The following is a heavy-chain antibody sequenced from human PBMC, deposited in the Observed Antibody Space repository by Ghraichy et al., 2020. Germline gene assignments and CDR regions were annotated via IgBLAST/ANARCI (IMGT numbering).Heavy chain of an antibody. CDR1: GFTFNTYS. CDR3: VRDKYFQH. J-gene: IGHJ1*01. CDR2: ISSSSSSI. V-gene: IGHV3-48*02. Sequence: GGSLRLSCAASGFTFNTYSMNWVRQAPGKGLEWISYISSSSSSIYYADSVKGRFTISRDNAKNSLFLQMNSLRDEDTAVYYCVRDKYFQHWGQGTLVTVSS.